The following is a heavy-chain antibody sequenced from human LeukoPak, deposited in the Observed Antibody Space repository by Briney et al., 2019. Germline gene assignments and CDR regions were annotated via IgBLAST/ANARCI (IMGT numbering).Heavy chain of an antibody. CDR1: GYTLTELS. V-gene: IGHV1-24*01. J-gene: IGHJ4*02. D-gene: IGHD3-9*01. CDR2: FEPEDGET. Sequence: ASVKVSCKVSGYTLTELSMHWVRQAPGKGLEWMGGFEPEDGETIYAQKFQGRVTMTEDTSTDTAYMELSSLRSEDTAVYYCATDLGGYYDILTGYFYWGQGTLVTVSS. CDR3: ATDLGGYYDILTGYFY.